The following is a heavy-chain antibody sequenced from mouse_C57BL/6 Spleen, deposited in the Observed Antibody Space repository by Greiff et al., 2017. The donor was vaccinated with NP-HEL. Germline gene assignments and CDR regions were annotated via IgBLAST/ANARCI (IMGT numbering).Heavy chain of an antibody. J-gene: IGHJ4*01. V-gene: IGHV1-20*01. Sequence: VQLQQSGPELVKPGDSVKISCKASGYSFTGYFMNWVMQSHGKSLEWIGRINPYNGDTFYNQKFKGKATLTVDKSSSTAHMELRSLTSEDSAVYYCARGLTLYYAMDYWGQGTSVTVSS. CDR3: ARGLTLYYAMDY. CDR1: GYSFTGYF. D-gene: IGHD2-2*01. CDR2: INPYNGDT.